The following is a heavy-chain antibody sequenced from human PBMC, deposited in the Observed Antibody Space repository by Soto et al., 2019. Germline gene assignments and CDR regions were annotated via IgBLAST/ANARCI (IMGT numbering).Heavy chain of an antibody. CDR3: AIRVTGYCSGGSCYPFDY. D-gene: IGHD2-15*01. J-gene: IGHJ4*02. V-gene: IGHV1-18*01. CDR1: GYTFTSYG. Sequence: QVQLVQSGAEVKKPGASVKVSCKASGYTFTSYGISWVRQAPGQGLEWMGWISAYNGNTNYAQKLQGRVTMTTDTFTCTAYMELRSLGSDATAVYYWAIRVTGYCSGGSCYPFDYWGQGTLVTVSS. CDR2: ISAYNGNT.